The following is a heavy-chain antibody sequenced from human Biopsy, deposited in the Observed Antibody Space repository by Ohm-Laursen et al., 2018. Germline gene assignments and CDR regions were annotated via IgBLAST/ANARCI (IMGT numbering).Heavy chain of an antibody. Sequence: SLRLSCAASIFTFSSYAMTWVRQAPGKGLEWVSVINTSGGSTHYAVSVKGRFTISRDNSKNTLYLRTNSLRAEDTAVYYCAKPADSYGSEFYFDYWGQGTLVTVSS. D-gene: IGHD4-17*01. CDR3: AKPADSYGSEFYFDY. CDR1: IFTFSSYA. V-gene: IGHV3-23*01. J-gene: IGHJ4*02. CDR2: INTSGGST.